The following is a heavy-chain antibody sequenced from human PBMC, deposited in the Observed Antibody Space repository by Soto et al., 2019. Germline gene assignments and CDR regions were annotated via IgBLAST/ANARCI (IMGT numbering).Heavy chain of an antibody. Sequence: GGSLRLSYAASGFTFSSYGMHWVRQAPGEGLEWVAVISYDGSNKYYADSVKGRFTISRDNSKNTLYLQMNSLRAEDTAVYYCAKDPGAKWLLRTLGAFDIWGQGTMVTVSS. V-gene: IGHV3-30*18. CDR2: ISYDGSNK. CDR3: AKDPGAKWLLRTLGAFDI. D-gene: IGHD3-22*01. J-gene: IGHJ3*02. CDR1: GFTFSSYG.